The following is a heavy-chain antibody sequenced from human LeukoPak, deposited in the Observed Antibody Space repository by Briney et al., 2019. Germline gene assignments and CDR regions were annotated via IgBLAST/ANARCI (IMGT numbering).Heavy chain of an antibody. D-gene: IGHD3-10*01. V-gene: IGHV4-30-4*01. CDR3: ARLWFGELLSY. J-gene: IGHJ4*02. CDR2: INHSGST. Sequence: SETLSLTCTVSGGSISSGDYYWSWIRQPPGKGLEWIGEINHSGSTNYNPSLKSRVTISVDTSKNQFSLKLSSVTAADTAVYYCARLWFGELLSYWGQGTLVTVSS. CDR1: GGSISSGDYY.